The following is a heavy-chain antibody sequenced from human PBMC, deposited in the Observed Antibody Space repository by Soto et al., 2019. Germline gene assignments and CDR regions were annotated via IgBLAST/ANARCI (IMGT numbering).Heavy chain of an antibody. CDR2: ISGSGAST. J-gene: IGHJ6*03. Sequence: EVQLLESGGGLVQPGGSLRLSCAASGFTFSSYAMSWVRQAPGKGLEWVSAISGSGASTYYADSVKGRFTISRDNSKNTLYLQMNSLRAEDTAVYYCAKSPEYYYYYYMEVWGKGTTVTVSS. V-gene: IGHV3-23*01. CDR3: AKSPEYYYYYYMEV. CDR1: GFTFSSYA.